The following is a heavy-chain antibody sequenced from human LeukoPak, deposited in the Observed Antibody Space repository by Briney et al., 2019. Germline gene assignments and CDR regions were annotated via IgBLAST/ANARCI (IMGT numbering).Heavy chain of an antibody. CDR2: IHTSGST. CDR3: ARDQYYYDSSGYLTFDY. Sequence: SETLSLTCSVSGDSISGLYWSWIRQPAGKGLEWIGRIHTSGSTNYNPSLKSRVTMSVDTSKNQFSLKLSSVTAADTAVYYCARDQYYYDSSGYLTFDYWGQGTLVTVSS. J-gene: IGHJ4*02. V-gene: IGHV4-4*07. CDR1: GDSISGLY. D-gene: IGHD3-22*01.